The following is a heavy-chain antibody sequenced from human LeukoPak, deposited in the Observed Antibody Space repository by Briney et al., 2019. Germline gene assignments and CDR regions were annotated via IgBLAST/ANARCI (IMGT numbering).Heavy chain of an antibody. D-gene: IGHD6-19*01. V-gene: IGHV1-2*02. CDR3: ARGGSGWYFNTDY. CDR1: GYTFTGYY. Sequence: ASVNVSCKASGYTFTGYYMHWVRQAPGQGLEWMGWINPNSGGTNYAQKFQGRVTMTRDTSISTAYMELSRLRSDDTAVYYCARGGSGWYFNTDYWGQGTLVTVSS. J-gene: IGHJ4*02. CDR2: INPNSGGT.